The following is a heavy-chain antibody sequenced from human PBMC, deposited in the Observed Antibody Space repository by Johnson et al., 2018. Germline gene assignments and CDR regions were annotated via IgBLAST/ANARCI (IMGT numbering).Heavy chain of an antibody. J-gene: IGHJ3*02. CDR1: GYTFTSYD. CDR3: ARACPVFGNDTNSYSYDSLDI. V-gene: IGHV1-8*01. CDR2: MNPNRGNT. Sequence: QVQLVESGAEVKKPGASXKVSCKASGYTFTSYDINWVRQATGQGLEWMGWMNPNRGNTGYAQKLQGRVTVTRNTSKSTAYMVLSILRTEDTAVYYFARACPVFGNDTNSYSYDSLDIWGQGTMVTVSS. D-gene: IGHD2-8*01.